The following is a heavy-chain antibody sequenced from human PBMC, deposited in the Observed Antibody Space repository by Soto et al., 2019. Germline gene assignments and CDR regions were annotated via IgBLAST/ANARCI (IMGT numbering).Heavy chain of an antibody. J-gene: IGHJ4*02. CDR2: ISGSGGST. D-gene: IGHD3-10*01. CDR1: GFTFSSYA. V-gene: IGHV3-23*01. CDR3: AKAYRRTMGGRWKEFDY. Sequence: GGSLRLSCAASGFTFSSYAMSWVRQAPGKGLEWVSAISGSGGSTYYADSVKGRFTISRDNSKNTLYLQMNSLRAEDTAVYYCAKAYRRTMGGRWKEFDYWGQGTLVTVSS.